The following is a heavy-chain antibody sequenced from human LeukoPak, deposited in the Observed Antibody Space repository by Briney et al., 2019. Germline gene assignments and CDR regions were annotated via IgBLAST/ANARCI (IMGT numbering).Heavy chain of an antibody. CDR2: IFRSGST. Sequence: SETLSLTCAVSGYSISSGYYWGWIRQPPGKGLEWIGSIFRSGSTYYNPSLKRRVTISVDTSKNQFSLKLSSVTAADTALYYCARIRGYTGCDYWGQGTQGTVSS. D-gene: IGHD5-12*01. CDR3: ARIRGYTGCDY. V-gene: IGHV4-38-2*01. J-gene: IGHJ4*02. CDR1: GYSISSGYY.